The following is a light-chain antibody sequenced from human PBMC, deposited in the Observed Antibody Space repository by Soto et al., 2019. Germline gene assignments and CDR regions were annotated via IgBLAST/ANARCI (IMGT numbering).Light chain of an antibody. Sequence: ELVMTPSPATLSVCPGERATLSCRASQSVSSNLAWYQQKPGQAPRLLIYGASTRATGIPARFSGSGSGTEFTLTISSLQSEDFGLYYCHQYNNFWTFGQGTKVDIK. J-gene: IGKJ1*01. CDR1: QSVSSN. CDR2: GAS. V-gene: IGKV3-15*01. CDR3: HQYNNFWT.